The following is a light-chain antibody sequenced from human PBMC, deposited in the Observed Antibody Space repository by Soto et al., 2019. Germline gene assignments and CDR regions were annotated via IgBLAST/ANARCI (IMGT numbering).Light chain of an antibody. Sequence: QSVLTQPPSASGTPGQRVTISCSGSSFNIGSNTVNWYQQLPGTAPKLLIYSNNQRPSGVPVRFSGSKSGTSASLAISGLQSEDEADYYCAAWDDSLNGRVFGGGTKLTVL. CDR2: SNN. J-gene: IGLJ2*01. CDR1: SFNIGSNT. V-gene: IGLV1-44*01. CDR3: AAWDDSLNGRV.